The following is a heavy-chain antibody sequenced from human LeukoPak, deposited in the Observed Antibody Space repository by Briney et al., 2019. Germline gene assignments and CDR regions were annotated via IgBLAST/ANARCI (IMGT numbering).Heavy chain of an antibody. J-gene: IGHJ4*02. CDR1: GYTFTSYD. CDR3: ARSVTTVTTYFDY. D-gene: IGHD4-17*01. Sequence: ASVTVSFKASGYTFTSYDINWVRQATGQGGEWMGWMNPNSGNTGYAQKVQGRVNMTRNTSISTAYMELSSLRSEDTAVYYCARSVTTVTTYFDYWGQGTLVTVSS. CDR2: MNPNSGNT. V-gene: IGHV1-8*01.